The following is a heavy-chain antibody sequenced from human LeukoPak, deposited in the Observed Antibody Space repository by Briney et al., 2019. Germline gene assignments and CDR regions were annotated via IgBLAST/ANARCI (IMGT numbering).Heavy chain of an antibody. D-gene: IGHD3-16*01. CDR3: VKASPTSTQGMDA. J-gene: IGHJ6*02. Sequence: HPGGSLRLSCAASGFFFDEFAMHWVRQVQGKGLEWVSEISGNGFTIGYAESVKGRFTISRDNAKDFLYLQMDSLRPEDTALYYCVKASPTSTQGMDAWGQGTSVTVSS. CDR2: ISGNGFTI. V-gene: IGHV3-9*01. CDR1: GFFFDEFA.